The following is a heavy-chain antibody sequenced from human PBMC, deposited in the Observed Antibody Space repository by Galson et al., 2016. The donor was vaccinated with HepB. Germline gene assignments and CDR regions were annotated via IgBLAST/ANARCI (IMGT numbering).Heavy chain of an antibody. CDR2: IYYDGNT. CDR1: GGSISSGGTH. J-gene: IGHJ5*01. D-gene: IGHD3-10*01. CDR3: AKGWGAIRGVGTWFDS. V-gene: IGHV4-31*03. Sequence: TLSLTCSVSGGSISSGGTHWRWIRQHPGKGLEWIGYIYYDGNTYYNPSLKSRITMLIDTSDNQFSRKVNSVTAADTAIYYCAKGWGAIRGVGTWFDSWGKGTLVTVSS.